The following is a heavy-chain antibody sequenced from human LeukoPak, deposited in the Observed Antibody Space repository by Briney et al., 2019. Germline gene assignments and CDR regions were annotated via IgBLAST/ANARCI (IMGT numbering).Heavy chain of an antibody. CDR2: INPNSGGT. CDR1: GYTFTDYY. CDR3: ARVMGNYYDSSGYSFFDY. Sequence: ASVKVSCKASGYTFTDYYMHWVRQAPGQGLEWMGWINPNSGGTNYAQKFQGRVTMTRDTSISTAYMELSRLRSDDTAVYYCARVMGNYYDSSGYSFFDYWGQGTLVTVSS. V-gene: IGHV1-2*02. J-gene: IGHJ4*02. D-gene: IGHD3-22*01.